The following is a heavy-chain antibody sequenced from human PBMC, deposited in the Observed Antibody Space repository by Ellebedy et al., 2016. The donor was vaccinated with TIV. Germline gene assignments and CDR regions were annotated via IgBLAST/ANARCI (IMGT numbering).Heavy chain of an antibody. Sequence: AASVKVSCKSSGYSFIDYGITWVRQAPGQGLDWMGWVSAYSGNTNYAENLQGRVTMTTDTSTDTAYMELRSLRSDYTAVYFCARYSGSGTYYRNGMDVWGQGTTVTVSS. CDR1: GYSFIDYG. CDR2: VSAYSGNT. J-gene: IGHJ6*02. V-gene: IGHV1-18*01. D-gene: IGHD3-10*01. CDR3: ARYSGSGTYYRNGMDV.